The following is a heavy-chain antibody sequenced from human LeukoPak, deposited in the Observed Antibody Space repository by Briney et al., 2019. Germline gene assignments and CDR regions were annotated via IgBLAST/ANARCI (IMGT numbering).Heavy chain of an antibody. D-gene: IGHD6-19*01. J-gene: IGHJ4*02. V-gene: IGHV1-2*02. CDR2: INPNSGAT. CDR1: GYTFTGYY. CDR3: ARDHIALVGTYFDY. Sequence: ASVKVSCKASGYTFTGYYMHWVRQAPGQGLEWMGWINPNSGATNYAQKFQGRVTMTRDTSITTAYMELSGLTPDDTAVYYCARDHIALVGTYFDYWGQGTLVTVSS.